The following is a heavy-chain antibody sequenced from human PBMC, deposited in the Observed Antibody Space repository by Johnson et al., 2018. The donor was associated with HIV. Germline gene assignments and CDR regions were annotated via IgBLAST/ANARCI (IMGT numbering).Heavy chain of an antibody. Sequence: VQLVESGGGVVQPGRSLRLSCAASGLTISDNYMSWVRQAPGKGLEWVAVLYSGGDIYYADSVKGRFIIPRDNSKSTLYLQLNSLRAEDTAVYYCARANYYHNWGQGTMVTVSS. CDR1: GLTISDNY. D-gene: IGHD3-10*01. J-gene: IGHJ3*02. CDR2: LYSGGDI. CDR3: ARANYYHN. V-gene: IGHV3-66*01.